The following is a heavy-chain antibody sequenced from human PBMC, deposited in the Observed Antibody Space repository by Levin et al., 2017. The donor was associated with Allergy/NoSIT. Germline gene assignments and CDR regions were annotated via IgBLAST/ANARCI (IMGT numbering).Heavy chain of an antibody. CDR2: IYPGDSDT. V-gene: IGHV5-51*01. D-gene: IGHD3-22*01. Sequence: AASVKVSCKGSGYSFATYWIGWVRQMPGKGLEWMGIIYPGDSDTRYTPSFQGQVTISADKSTSTAYLQWSSLKASDSAMYYCARHNPPNYYDSTGLDYWGQGTLVTVSS. J-gene: IGHJ4*02. CDR1: GYSFATYW. CDR3: ARHNPPNYYDSTGLDY.